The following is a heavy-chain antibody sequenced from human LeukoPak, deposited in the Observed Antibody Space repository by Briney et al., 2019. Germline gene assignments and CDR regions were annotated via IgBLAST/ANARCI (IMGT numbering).Heavy chain of an antibody. J-gene: IGHJ4*02. CDR1: GGSFSGSY. CDR3: ARTTYIAAAGMFDY. CDR2: INHTGGT. D-gene: IGHD6-13*01. V-gene: IGHV4-34*01. Sequence: SETLSLTCAVHGGSFSGSYWSWIRQTPGKGLVWIGEINHTGGTNYNPSLKSRATISVDMSKNQFSLKVSSVTAADTAVYYCARTTYIAAAGMFDYWGQGTLVTVSS.